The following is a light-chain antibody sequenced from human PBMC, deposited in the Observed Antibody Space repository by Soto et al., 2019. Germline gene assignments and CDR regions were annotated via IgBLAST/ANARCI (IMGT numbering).Light chain of an antibody. CDR2: DVT. V-gene: IGLV2-8*01. CDR3: ISYAGSSIWV. J-gene: IGLJ3*02. CDR1: SSDVGAYNY. Sequence: QSALTQPPSASGSPGQSVTISCTGTSSDVGAYNYVSWYQQHPGRAPKFMIYDVTKRPSGVPDRFSGSKSGNTASLTVSGLQAEDEADYYCISYAGSSIWVFGGGTKLTVL.